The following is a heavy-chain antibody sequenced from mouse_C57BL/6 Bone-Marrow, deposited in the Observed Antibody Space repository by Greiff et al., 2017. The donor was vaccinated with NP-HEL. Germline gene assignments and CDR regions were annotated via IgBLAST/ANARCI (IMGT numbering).Heavy chain of an antibody. D-gene: IGHD2-5*01. V-gene: IGHV1-4*01. CDR2: INPSSGYT. CDR1: GYTFTSYT. J-gene: IGHJ2*01. CDR3: AVPYYSNYEVNFDY. Sequence: QVQLKESGAELARPGASVKMSCKASGYTFTSYTMHWVKQRPGQGLEWIGYINPSSGYTKYNQKFKDKATLTADKSSSTAYMQLSSLTSEDSAVYYCAVPYYSNYEVNFDYWGQGTTLTVSS.